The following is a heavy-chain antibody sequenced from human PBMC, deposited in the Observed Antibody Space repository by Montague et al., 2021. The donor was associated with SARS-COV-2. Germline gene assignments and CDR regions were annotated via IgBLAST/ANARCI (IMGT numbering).Heavy chain of an antibody. V-gene: IGHV4-59*01. CDR1: GGSISSYY. CDR3: ARGAGRGSGYGECYYYYYGMDV. Sequence: SETLSLTCTVSGGSISSYYWSWIRQPPGKGLEWIGYINYSGSTNNNPSLKSRVTISVDTSKNQFSLKLSSVTAADTAVYYCARGAGRGSGYGECYYYYYGMDVWGQGTTVTVSS. CDR2: INYSGST. J-gene: IGHJ6*02. D-gene: IGHD5-12*01.